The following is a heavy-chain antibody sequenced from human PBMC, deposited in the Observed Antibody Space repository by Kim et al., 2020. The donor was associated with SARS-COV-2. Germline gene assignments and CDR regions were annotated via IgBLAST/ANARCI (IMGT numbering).Heavy chain of an antibody. D-gene: IGHD6-13*01. CDR3: ARVRSSSWLDWFDP. CDR1: GYTFTSYA. CDR2: INTNTGNP. V-gene: IGHV7-4-1*02. J-gene: IGHJ5*02. Sequence: ASVKVSCKASGYTFTSYAMNWVRQAPGQGLEWMGWINTNTGNPTYAQGFTGRFVFSLDTSVSTAYLKSSSLKAEDTAVYYCARVRSSSWLDWFDPWGQGTLVTVSS.